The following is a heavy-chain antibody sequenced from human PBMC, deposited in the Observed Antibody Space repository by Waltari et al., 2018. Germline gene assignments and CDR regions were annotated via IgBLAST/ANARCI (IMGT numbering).Heavy chain of an antibody. V-gene: IGHV3-21*01. J-gene: IGHJ4*02. Sequence: EVQLVESGGGLVKPGGSLTLSCAAPGFNFSNYSMNWVRQAPGKGLEWVSTISSSSTFIYYADSVKGRFTISRDNAKNSLFLQMNSLRAEDTAVYYCGRVYDSDGYWGQGTLVTVSS. D-gene: IGHD5-12*01. CDR1: GFNFSNYS. CDR2: ISSSSTFI. CDR3: GRVYDSDGY.